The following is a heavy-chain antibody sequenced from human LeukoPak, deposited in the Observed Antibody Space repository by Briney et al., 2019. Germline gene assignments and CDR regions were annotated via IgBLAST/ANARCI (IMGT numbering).Heavy chain of an antibody. CDR2: ISGSGGST. CDR1: RFTFSSYS. Sequence: GGSLRLSCAASRFTFSSYSMNWVRQAPGKGLEWVSAISGSGGSTYYADSVKGRFTISRDNSKNTLYLQMNSLRAEDTAVYYCAKGPMIVVVINGGYFDYWGQGTLVTVSS. V-gene: IGHV3-23*01. CDR3: AKGPMIVVVINGGYFDY. D-gene: IGHD3-22*01. J-gene: IGHJ4*02.